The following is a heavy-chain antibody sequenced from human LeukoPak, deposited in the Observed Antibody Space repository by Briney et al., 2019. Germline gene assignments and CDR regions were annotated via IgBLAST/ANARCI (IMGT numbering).Heavy chain of an antibody. J-gene: IGHJ5*02. D-gene: IGHD1-26*01. Sequence: ASVKVSCKASGYTFTGYYMHWVRQAPGQGLEWIGWINPNSGGTNYAQKFQGRVTMTRDTSISTAYMELSRLRSDDTAVYYCARVVSGITRIDWFDPWGQGTLVTVSS. CDR2: INPNSGGT. V-gene: IGHV1-2*02. CDR1: GYTFTGYY. CDR3: ARVVSGITRIDWFDP.